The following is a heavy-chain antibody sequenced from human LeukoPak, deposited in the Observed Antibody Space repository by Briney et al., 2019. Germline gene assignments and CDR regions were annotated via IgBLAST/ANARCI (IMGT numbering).Heavy chain of an antibody. Sequence: SETLSLSCTVPGGSITNYYRRWVRQPPGKGLEWIGYIYYSGTTNYNPSLRSRVTISVDTSKNQFSLKVNSVTAADTAVYYCVISKSGTYGSFDPWGQGTLVTVSS. CDR1: GGSITNYY. CDR2: IYYSGTT. J-gene: IGHJ5*02. CDR3: VISKSGTYGSFDP. V-gene: IGHV4-59*01. D-gene: IGHD2-15*01.